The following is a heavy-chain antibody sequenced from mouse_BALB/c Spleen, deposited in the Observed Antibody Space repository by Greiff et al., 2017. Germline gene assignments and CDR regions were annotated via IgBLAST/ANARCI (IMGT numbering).Heavy chain of an antibody. CDR3: AKHLYYYGSKRGAMDY. Sequence: VKLVESGPGLVAPSQSLSITCTVSGFSLTDYGVSWIRQPPGKGLEWLGVIWGGGSTYYNSALESRLSISKDNSKSQVFLKMNSLQTDDTAMYYCAKHLYYYGSKRGAMDYWGQGTSVTVSS. D-gene: IGHD1-1*01. J-gene: IGHJ4*01. CDR1: GFSLTDYG. V-gene: IGHV2-6-5*01. CDR2: IWGGGST.